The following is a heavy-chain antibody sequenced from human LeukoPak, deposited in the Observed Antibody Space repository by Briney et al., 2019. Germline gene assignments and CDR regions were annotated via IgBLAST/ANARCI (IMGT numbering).Heavy chain of an antibody. CDR2: ISAYNGNT. Sequence: RASVKVSCKASGYTFTSYGISWVRQAPGQGLEWMGWISAYNGNTNYAQKLQGRVTMTTDTSTSTAYMELRSLRSDDTAVYYCARDLMVRGPKNFDYWGQGTLVTVSS. CDR3: ARDLMVRGPKNFDY. J-gene: IGHJ4*02. D-gene: IGHD3-10*01. V-gene: IGHV1-18*01. CDR1: GYTFTSYG.